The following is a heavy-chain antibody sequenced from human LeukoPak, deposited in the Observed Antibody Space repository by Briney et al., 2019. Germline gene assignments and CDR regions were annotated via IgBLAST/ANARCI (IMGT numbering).Heavy chain of an antibody. V-gene: IGHV3-11*01. J-gene: IGHJ6*02. CDR1: GFTFSDYY. Sequence: GGSLRLSCAASGFTFSDYYMSWIRQAPGKGLEWVSYIGSRGSTIYYADSVKGRFTISRDNAKNSLYLQMNSLRAEDTAVYYCARHLRFKQYGLDVWGQGTTVTVSS. CDR3: ARHLRFKQYGLDV. CDR2: IGSRGSTI. D-gene: IGHD3-3*01.